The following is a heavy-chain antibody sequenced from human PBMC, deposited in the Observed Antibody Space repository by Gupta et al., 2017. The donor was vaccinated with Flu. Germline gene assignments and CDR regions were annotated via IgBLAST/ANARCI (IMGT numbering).Heavy chain of an antibody. D-gene: IGHD3-16*01. V-gene: IGHV3-48*02. Sequence: EVQLVESGGGLVQPGGSLRLSCAASGFTFSSYSMNWVRQAPGKGLEWVSYISSSSSTIYYADSVKGRFTISRDNAKNSLYLQMNSLRDEDTAVYYCARRSMRGGAKSSGYFDYWGQGTLVTVSS. CDR3: ARRSMRGGAKSSGYFDY. CDR1: GFTFSSYS. CDR2: ISSSSSTI. J-gene: IGHJ4*02.